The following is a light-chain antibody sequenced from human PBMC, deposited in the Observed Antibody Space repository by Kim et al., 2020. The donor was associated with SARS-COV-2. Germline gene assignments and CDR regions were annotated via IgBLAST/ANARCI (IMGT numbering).Light chain of an antibody. V-gene: IGLV4-60*03. CDR2: LEGSGSY. CDR3: ETWDSKV. J-gene: IGLJ3*02. CDR1: SGHSSYI. Sequence: LGSSVKLTCTLSSGHSSYIIAWHQQQPGKAPRYLMKLEGSGSYNKGSGVPDRFSGSSSGADHYLTISNLQSEDEADYYCETWDSKVFGGGTQLTVL.